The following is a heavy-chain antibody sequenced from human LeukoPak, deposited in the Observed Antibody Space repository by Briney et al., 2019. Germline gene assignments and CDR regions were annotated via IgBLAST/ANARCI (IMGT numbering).Heavy chain of an antibody. CDR1: GFTFSSSA. CDR3: AKASMIVVVTFEK. J-gene: IGHJ4*02. Sequence: GGSLRLSCAASGFTFSSSALHWVRQAPGKGLEWVAIISYDGSNKYYADAVKGRFTISRDNFKNTLYLQMNRLRAEDTAVYYCAKASMIVVVTFEKWGQGTLVTVSS. CDR2: ISYDGSNK. V-gene: IGHV3-30-3*01. D-gene: IGHD3-22*01.